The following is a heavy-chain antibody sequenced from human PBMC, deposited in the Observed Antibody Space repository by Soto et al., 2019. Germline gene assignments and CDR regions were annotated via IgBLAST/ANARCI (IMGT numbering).Heavy chain of an antibody. CDR2: INPNSGGT. V-gene: IGHV1-2*04. CDR1: GYTFTGYY. Sequence: QVQLVQSGAEVKKPGASVKVSCKASGYTFTGYYMHWVRQAPGQGLEWMGWINPNSGGTNYAQKFQGWVTMTRDTYISTAYMELSRLRSDDTAVYYCARDSPPLPYSSGKYYYYGMDVWGQGTTVTVSS. CDR3: ARDSPPLPYSSGKYYYYGMDV. J-gene: IGHJ6*02. D-gene: IGHD6-19*01.